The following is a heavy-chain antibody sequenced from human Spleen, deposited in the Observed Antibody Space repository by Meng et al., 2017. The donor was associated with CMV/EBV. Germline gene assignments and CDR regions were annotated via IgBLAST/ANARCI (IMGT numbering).Heavy chain of an antibody. CDR2: MTYDGSNK. V-gene: IGHV3-30*04. CDR3: ARDARLQVERPYYGVDV. J-gene: IGHJ6*02. CDR1: GLTFSSYT. D-gene: IGHD1-1*01. Sequence: GGSLRLSCAASGLTFSSYTMHWVRQAPGKGLEWVALMTYDGSNKYYADSVKGRFTISRDNSKTTLYLQMNSLRAEDTAVYFCARDARLQVERPYYGVDVWGQGTTVTVSS.